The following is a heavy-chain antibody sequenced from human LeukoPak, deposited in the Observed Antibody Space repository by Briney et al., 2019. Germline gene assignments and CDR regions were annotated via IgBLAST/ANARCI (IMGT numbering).Heavy chain of an antibody. D-gene: IGHD3-22*01. CDR3: ARDSGSASGYYIEYFQH. V-gene: IGHV1-46*01. CDR1: GYTFTSYY. CDR2: INPSGGST. J-gene: IGHJ1*01. Sequence: ASVKVSCKASGYTFTSYYMHWVRQAPGQGLEWMGIINPSGGSTSYAQKFQGRVTMTRDTSTSTAYMELRSLRSDDTAVYYCARDSGSASGYYIEYFQHWGQGTLVTVSS.